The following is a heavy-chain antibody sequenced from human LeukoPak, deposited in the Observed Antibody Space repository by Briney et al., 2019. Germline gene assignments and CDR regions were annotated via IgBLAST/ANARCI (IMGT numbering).Heavy chain of an antibody. D-gene: IGHD2/OR15-2a*01. J-gene: IGHJ4*02. V-gene: IGHV3-7*01. CDR3: VRSRGYAYCKRLYS. CDR2: VQQEGSEK. CDR1: GFTFNSYW. Sequence: GGSLRLSCAASGFTFNSYWMSWVRQAPGKGLEWVANVQQEGSEKYYVDSVKGRFTISRDNAKNSVYLQMNSLRAEDTAVYYCVRSRGYAYCKRLYSWGPGTLVIVSS.